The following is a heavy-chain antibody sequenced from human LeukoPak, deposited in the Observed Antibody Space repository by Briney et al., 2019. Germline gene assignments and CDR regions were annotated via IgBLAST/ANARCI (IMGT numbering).Heavy chain of an antibody. Sequence: PSETLSLTCSVSGGSISSGDYYWSWIRQPPGKGLEWIGYIYYSGSTYYNPSLKSRVTISVDTSKNQFSLKLSSVTAADTAVYYCASHPIQLWLGVDYWGQGTLVTVSS. CDR3: ASHPIQLWLGVDY. J-gene: IGHJ4*02. CDR2: IYYSGST. V-gene: IGHV4-30-4*01. CDR1: GGSISSGDYY. D-gene: IGHD5-18*01.